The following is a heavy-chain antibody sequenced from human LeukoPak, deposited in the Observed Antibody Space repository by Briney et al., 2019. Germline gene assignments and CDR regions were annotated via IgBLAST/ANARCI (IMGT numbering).Heavy chain of an antibody. CDR3: AISGLAQPVGLWDY. D-gene: IGHD3/OR15-3a*01. CDR2: IIPIFGTA. Sequence: PVKVSCKASGGTFSSYAISWVRQAPGQGLEWMGRIIPIFGTANYAQKFQGRVTITTDESTSTAYMELSSLRSEDTAVYYCAISGLAQPVGLWDYWGQGTLVTVSS. CDR1: GGTFSSYA. V-gene: IGHV1-69*05. J-gene: IGHJ4*02.